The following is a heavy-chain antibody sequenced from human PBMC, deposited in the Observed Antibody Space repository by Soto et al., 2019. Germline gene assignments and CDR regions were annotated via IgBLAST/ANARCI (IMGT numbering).Heavy chain of an antibody. CDR1: GGSISSSSYY. V-gene: IGHV4-39*01. Sequence: SETLSLTCTVSGGSISSSSYYWGWIRQPPGKGLEWIGSIYYSGSTYYNPSLKSRVTISVDTSKNQFSLKLSSVTAADTAVYYCASGKTGRRTYGDYVHPLDYWGQGTLVTVSS. CDR3: ASGKTGRRTYGDYVHPLDY. D-gene: IGHD4-17*01. J-gene: IGHJ4*02. CDR2: IYYSGST.